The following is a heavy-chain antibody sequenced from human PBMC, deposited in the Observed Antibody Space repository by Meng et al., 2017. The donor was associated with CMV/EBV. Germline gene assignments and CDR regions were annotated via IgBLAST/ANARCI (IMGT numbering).Heavy chain of an antibody. J-gene: IGHJ4*02. CDR1: FSLSSSALI. CDR3: AHSQRDQSRNFDSFDS. CDR2: IYWNDDK. V-gene: IGHV2-5*01. Sequence: FSLSSSALIVVLLRQPPGKALECLALIYWNDDKRYSPSLKSRLTVNKDTSKNQVVLTVTSVDPVDTATYFCAHSQRDQSRNFDSFDSWGQGTLVTVSS. D-gene: IGHD3-9*01.